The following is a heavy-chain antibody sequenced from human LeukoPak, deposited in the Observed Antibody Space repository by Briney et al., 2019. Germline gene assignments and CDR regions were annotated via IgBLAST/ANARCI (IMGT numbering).Heavy chain of an antibody. CDR2: ISGSGGST. D-gene: IGHD4-11*01. J-gene: IGHJ5*02. CDR3: AKTYRRPSSIRLQGNWFDP. Sequence: GGSLRLSCAASGFTFSSYAMSWVRQAPGKGLEWVSAISGSGGSTYYADSVKGRFTISRDNSKNTLYLQMNSLRAEDTAVYYCAKTYRRPSSIRLQGNWFDPWGQGTLVTVSS. CDR1: GFTFSSYA. V-gene: IGHV3-23*01.